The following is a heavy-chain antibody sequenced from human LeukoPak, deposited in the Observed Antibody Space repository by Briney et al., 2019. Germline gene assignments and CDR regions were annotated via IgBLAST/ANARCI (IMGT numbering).Heavy chain of an antibody. CDR2: INHSGST. V-gene: IGHV4-34*01. CDR3: ARDAEGDCSGGSCYYHYYYYGMDV. D-gene: IGHD2-15*01. CDR1: GGSFSGYY. J-gene: IGHJ6*02. Sequence: SETLSLTCAVYGGSFSGYYWSWIRQPPGKGLEWIGEINHSGSTNYNPSLKSRVTISVDTSKNQFSLKLSSVTAADTAVYYCARDAEGDCSGGSCYYHYYYYGMDVWGQGTTVTVSS.